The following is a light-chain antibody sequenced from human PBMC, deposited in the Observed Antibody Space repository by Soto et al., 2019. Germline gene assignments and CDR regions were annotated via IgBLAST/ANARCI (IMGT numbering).Light chain of an antibody. J-gene: IGKJ2*01. CDR2: LAS. CDR3: MQALQTPPYT. V-gene: IGKV2-28*01. CDR1: QSLLHSNGYNY. Sequence: IVMTQSPLSLPVTPGEPASISCRSSQSLLHSNGYNYLDWYLQKPGQSPQLLISLASYRASGVPDRFSGSGSGTDFTLKISRVEADDVGLYYCMQALQTPPYTFGQGTKLEIK.